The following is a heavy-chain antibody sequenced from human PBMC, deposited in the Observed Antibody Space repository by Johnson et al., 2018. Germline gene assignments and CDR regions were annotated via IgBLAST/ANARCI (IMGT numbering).Heavy chain of an antibody. CDR2: IIPILGIA. V-gene: IGHV1-69*04. J-gene: IGHJ3*02. CDR1: GGTFSSYT. CDR3: ARDHGSGGSGEGAFDI. D-gene: IGHD2-15*01. Sequence: QVQLVQSGAEVKKPGSSVKVSCKASGGTFSSYTISWVRQAPGQGLEWMGRIIPILGIANYAQKFQGRVTSTADKSTSTAYMELSSLRSEEPAVYYCARDHGSGGSGEGAFDIWGQGTMVTVSS.